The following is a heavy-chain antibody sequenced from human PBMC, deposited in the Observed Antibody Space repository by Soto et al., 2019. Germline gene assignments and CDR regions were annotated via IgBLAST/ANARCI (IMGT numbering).Heavy chain of an antibody. J-gene: IGHJ6*02. Sequence: ASVKVSCKASGYIFVNYGIAWVRQAPGQGLEWMGWISPYTGNTHSATKVQGRLTMTTDTSTSTAYMDMGSLTSDDTAVYYCVMVDNYVTPTPQDVWGQGTTVTVSS. V-gene: IGHV1-18*01. D-gene: IGHD3-16*01. CDR3: VMVDNYVTPTPQDV. CDR1: GYIFVNYG. CDR2: ISPYTGNT.